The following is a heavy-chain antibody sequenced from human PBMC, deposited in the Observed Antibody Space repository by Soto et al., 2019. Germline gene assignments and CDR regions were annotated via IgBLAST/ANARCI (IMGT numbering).Heavy chain of an antibody. CDR2: INAGNGNT. V-gene: IGHV1-3*01. CDR1: GYTFTSYA. Sequence: QVQLVQSGAEVKKPGASVKVSCKASGYTFTSYAMHWVRQAPAQRLEWMGWINAGNGNTKYSQKFQGRVTITRDTAASTAYMELSSLRSEDTAVYYCARLSSGWTFDYWGQGTLVTVSS. CDR3: ARLSSGWTFDY. D-gene: IGHD6-19*01. J-gene: IGHJ4*02.